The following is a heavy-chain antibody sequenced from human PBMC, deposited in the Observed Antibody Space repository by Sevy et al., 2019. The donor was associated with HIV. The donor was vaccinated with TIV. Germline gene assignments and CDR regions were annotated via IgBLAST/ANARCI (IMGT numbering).Heavy chain of an antibody. J-gene: IGHJ6*02. CDR3: AKDIRARHHRYYGMDV. Sequence: GGSLRLSCAASGFTFDDYAMHWVRQAPGKGLEWVSGISWNSGSIGYADSVKGRFTISRDNAKNSLYLQMNSLRAEDTALDYCAKDIRARHHRYYGMDVWGQGTTVTVSS. CDR1: GFTFDDYA. V-gene: IGHV3-9*01. CDR2: ISWNSGSI.